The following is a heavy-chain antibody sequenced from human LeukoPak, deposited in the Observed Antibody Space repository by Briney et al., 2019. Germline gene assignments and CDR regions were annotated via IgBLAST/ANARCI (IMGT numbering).Heavy chain of an antibody. CDR3: ARLVRGGSVGY. D-gene: IGHD1-26*01. Sequence: SETLSLTCTVSGGSISSYYWSWIRQPPGKGLEWIGYISYSGSTNYNPSLKSRVTISIDTSKNQFSLKLSSVTAADTAVYYCARLVRGGSVGYWGQGTLVTVSS. V-gene: IGHV4-59*08. CDR2: ISYSGST. CDR1: GGSISSYY. J-gene: IGHJ4*02.